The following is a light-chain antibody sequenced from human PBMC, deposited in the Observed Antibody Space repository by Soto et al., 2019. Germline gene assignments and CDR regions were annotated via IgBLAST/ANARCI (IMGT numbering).Light chain of an antibody. V-gene: IGKV3-20*01. J-gene: IGKJ1*01. CDR1: QIVTSNF. CDR2: GAF. CDR3: QQYSSSPT. Sequence: ESVFTHSPGTLALSPVKRASRSCRASQIVTSNFLAWYQQTPGQAPRLLIYGAFVRATGIPARFIGSGSGTDFTLTISRLETEDFAVYYCQQYSSSPTFGQGTKVDIK.